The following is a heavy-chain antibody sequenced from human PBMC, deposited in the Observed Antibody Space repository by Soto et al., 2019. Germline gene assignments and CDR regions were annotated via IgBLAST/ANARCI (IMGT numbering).Heavy chain of an antibody. CDR1: GFTFGDYA. CDR2: IRSKAYGGTT. Sequence: PGGSLRLSCTASGFTFGDYAMSWFRQAPGKGLEWVGFIRSKAYGGTTEYAASVKGRFTISRDDSKSIAYLQMNSLKTEDTAVYYCTRDREDYSNYQYYFDYWGQGTLVTVSS. CDR3: TRDREDYSNYQYYFDY. J-gene: IGHJ4*02. V-gene: IGHV3-49*03. D-gene: IGHD4-4*01.